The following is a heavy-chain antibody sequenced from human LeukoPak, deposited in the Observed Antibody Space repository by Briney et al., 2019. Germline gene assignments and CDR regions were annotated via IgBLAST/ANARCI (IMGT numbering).Heavy chain of an antibody. J-gene: IGHJ4*02. CDR3: ARAYCSGGSCYLGDY. D-gene: IGHD2-15*01. CDR2: IYYSGST. V-gene: IGHV4-59*08. CDR1: GGSISSYY. Sequence: PSETLSLTCTVSGGSISSYYWSWIRQPPGKGLEWIGYIYYSGSTNYNPSLKSRVTISVDTSKNQFSLKLSSVTAADTAVYYCARAYCSGGSCYLGDYWGQGTLVTVSS.